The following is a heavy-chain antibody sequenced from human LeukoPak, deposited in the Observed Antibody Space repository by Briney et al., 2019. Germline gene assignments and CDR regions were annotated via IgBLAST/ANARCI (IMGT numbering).Heavy chain of an antibody. CDR2: INAGNNNT. V-gene: IGHV1-3*01. CDR1: GFTFTTYT. Sequence: ASVKVSCKASGFTFTTYTIHWVRQAPGQRLEWMGWINAGNNNTKYSQKFQGRVTITRDTSASTAYMELSSLRSEDTAVYYCAKIIVVVPAARDYWGQGTLVTVSS. CDR3: AKIIVVVPAARDY. J-gene: IGHJ4*02. D-gene: IGHD2-2*01.